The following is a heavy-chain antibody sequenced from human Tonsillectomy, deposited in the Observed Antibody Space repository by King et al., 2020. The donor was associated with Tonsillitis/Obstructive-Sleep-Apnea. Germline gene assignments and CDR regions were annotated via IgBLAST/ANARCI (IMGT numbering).Heavy chain of an antibody. J-gene: IGHJ4*02. Sequence: VQLVESGPEVKKPGESLKISCKASGYSFTNFWIAWVRQMPGKGLEWVAIIYPGDSDARYSPSFQGHVTISADKSISTAYLQWNSLKASDTGMYYCARGTWLQLDSDWGLGTLVTVSS. CDR3: ARGTWLQLDSD. CDR2: IYPGDSDA. CDR1: GYSFTNFW. D-gene: IGHD5-24*01. V-gene: IGHV5-51*03.